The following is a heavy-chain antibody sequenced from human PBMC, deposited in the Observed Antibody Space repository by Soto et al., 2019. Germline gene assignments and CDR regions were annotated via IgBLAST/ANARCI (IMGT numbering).Heavy chain of an antibody. CDR1: GFTFSSYG. Sequence: QVQLVESGGGVVQPGRSLRLSCAASGFTFSSYGMHWVRQAPGKGLEWVALISCDGSNKYYADSVKGRFTISRDNSKNTLSLQVSSLRPEDTAVYYCAKDRDSSGWFSGYYYGVDVWGQGTTVTVSS. CDR3: AKDRDSSGWFSGYYYGVDV. J-gene: IGHJ6*02. D-gene: IGHD6-19*01. V-gene: IGHV3-30*18. CDR2: ISCDGSNK.